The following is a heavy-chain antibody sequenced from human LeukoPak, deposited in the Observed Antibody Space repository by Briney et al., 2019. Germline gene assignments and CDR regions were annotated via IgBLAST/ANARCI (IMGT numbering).Heavy chain of an antibody. V-gene: IGHV4-59*12. CDR3: ARGYCSGGSCTRRTGLGYYYYYGMDV. CDR1: GGSISSYY. CDR2: IYYSGST. Sequence: PSETLSLTCTVSGGSISSYYWSWIRQPPGKGLEWIGYIYYSGSTNYNPSLKSRVTISVDTSKNQFSLKLSSVTAADTAVYYCARGYCSGGSCTRRTGLGYYYYYGMDVWGQGTTVTVSS. J-gene: IGHJ6*02. D-gene: IGHD2-15*01.